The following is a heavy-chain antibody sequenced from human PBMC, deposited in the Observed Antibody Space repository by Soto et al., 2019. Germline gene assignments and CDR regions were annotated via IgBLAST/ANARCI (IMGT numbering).Heavy chain of an antibody. CDR2: IYPGDSDT. Sequence: GESLKISCKGSGYSFTIYWIGWVRQMPGKGLEWMGIIYPGDSDTRYSPSFQGQVTISADKSISTAYLQWSSLKASDTAMYYCARHGYYDSSGSRTYGMDVWGQGTTVTVSS. CDR3: ARHGYYDSSGSRTYGMDV. V-gene: IGHV5-51*01. CDR1: GYSFTIYW. D-gene: IGHD3-22*01. J-gene: IGHJ6*02.